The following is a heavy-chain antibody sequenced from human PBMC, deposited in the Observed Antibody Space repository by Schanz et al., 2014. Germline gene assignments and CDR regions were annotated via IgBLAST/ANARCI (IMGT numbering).Heavy chain of an antibody. V-gene: IGHV3-21*06. Sequence: VQLVESGGGLVKPGESLRLSCAASGFSLSSYNMNWVRQAPGKGLEWVSSISSSSSYIYYADSVKGRFTISRDNAKSSLFLQMNSLRAEDTAVYHCARDSRYCTGVDCKGDAFDLWGQGTLVTVSS. J-gene: IGHJ3*01. D-gene: IGHD2-8*02. CDR3: ARDSRYCTGVDCKGDAFDL. CDR2: ISSSSSYI. CDR1: GFSLSSYN.